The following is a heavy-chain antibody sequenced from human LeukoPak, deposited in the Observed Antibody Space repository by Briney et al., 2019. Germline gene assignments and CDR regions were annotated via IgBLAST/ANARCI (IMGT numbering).Heavy chain of an antibody. D-gene: IGHD4/OR15-4a*01. Sequence: GGSLRLSCAASGFSFSDYYMSWIRQAPGKGLEWVSYISSSGSTIYYADSVKGRLTISRDNAENSVYLQMNSLRAEDTAVYYCARDNADYDLDAFDIWGQGTMVTVSS. V-gene: IGHV3-11*04. CDR3: ARDNADYDLDAFDI. CDR2: ISSSGSTI. CDR1: GFSFSDYY. J-gene: IGHJ3*02.